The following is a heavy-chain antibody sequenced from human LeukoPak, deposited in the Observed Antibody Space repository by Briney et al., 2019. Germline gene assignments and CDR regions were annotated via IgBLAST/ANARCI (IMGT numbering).Heavy chain of an antibody. CDR3: ARGGPGTYYDFWSGYYRNWFDP. CDR1: GGSFSGYY. V-gene: IGHV4-34*01. CDR2: INPGGGA. J-gene: IGHJ5*02. D-gene: IGHD3-3*01. Sequence: SETLSLTCAVYGGSFSGYYWSWIRQPPGKGLEWIGEINPGGGADYNPSLKSRVTISVDTSKNQFSLKLSSVTAADTAVYYCARGGPGTYYDFWSGYYRNWFDPWGQGTLVTVSS.